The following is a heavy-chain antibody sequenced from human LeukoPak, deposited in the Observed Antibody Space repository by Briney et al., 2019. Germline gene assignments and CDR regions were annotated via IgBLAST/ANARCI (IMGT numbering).Heavy chain of an antibody. D-gene: IGHD3-22*01. J-gene: IGHJ4*02. CDR3: AKRGVVIRVILVGFHKEAYYFDS. CDR1: GITLSNYG. Sequence: GGSLRLSCAVSGITLSNYGMSWVRQAPGKGLEWVAGISDSGGRTNYADSVKGRFTISRGNPRNTLYLQMNSLRAEDTAVYFCAKRGVVIRVILVGFHKEAYYFDSWGQGALVTVSS. V-gene: IGHV3-23*01. CDR2: ISDSGGRT.